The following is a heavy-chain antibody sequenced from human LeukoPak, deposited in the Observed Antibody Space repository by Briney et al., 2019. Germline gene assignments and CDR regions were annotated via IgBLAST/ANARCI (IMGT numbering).Heavy chain of an antibody. CDR1: GGSISSYY. V-gene: IGHV4-59*08. J-gene: IGHJ4*02. CDR3: ARGPVAGPWGADY. CDR2: NYYSGST. Sequence: SETLSHTCTVSGGSISSYYWSWIRQPPGKGLEWIGYNYYSGSTNYNPSLKSRVTISVDTSKNQFSLKLSSVTAADTAVYYCARGPVAGPWGADYWGQGTLVTVSS. D-gene: IGHD6-19*01.